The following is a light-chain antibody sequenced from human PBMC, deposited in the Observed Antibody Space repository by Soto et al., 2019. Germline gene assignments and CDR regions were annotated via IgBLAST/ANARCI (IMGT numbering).Light chain of an antibody. Sequence: EIMMTQSPATLSVSPEERATLSCRASQSIRNNLAWYQQKPGQAPRLLIYYASTRATGIPARFSGSGSGTEFTLTISSLQSEDFALYYCQQYNVWPPITFGQGTRLEIK. CDR3: QQYNVWPPIT. J-gene: IGKJ5*01. CDR2: YAS. V-gene: IGKV3-15*01. CDR1: QSIRNN.